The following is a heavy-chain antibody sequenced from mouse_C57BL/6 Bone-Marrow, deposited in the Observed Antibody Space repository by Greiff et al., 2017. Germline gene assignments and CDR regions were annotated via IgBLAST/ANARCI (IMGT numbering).Heavy chain of an antibody. J-gene: IGHJ2*01. Sequence: VQLQQPGAELVRPGTSVKLSCKASGYTFTSYWMHWVKQRPGQGLEWIGVIDPSDSYTNYNQKFKGKATLTVDTASRTAYMQLSSLTSEGAAVYYCARRLGHGYWGQGTTLTVAA. V-gene: IGHV1-59*01. D-gene: IGHD4-1*01. CDR3: ARRLGHGY. CDR1: GYTFTSYW. CDR2: IDPSDSYT.